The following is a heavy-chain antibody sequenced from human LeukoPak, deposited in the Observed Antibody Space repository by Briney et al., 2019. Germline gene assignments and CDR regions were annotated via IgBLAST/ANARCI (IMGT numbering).Heavy chain of an antibody. D-gene: IGHD6-19*01. CDR3: ATKQWLAPPPDS. J-gene: IGHJ4*02. Sequence: PGGSLRLSRAASGFTFSKLWMLWVRQAPGRGLESVSRIHTDGTVTTYADSVKGRFTGSRDNADNTMCLEMNSVRDEDTAVYYCATKQWLAPPPDSWGQGTAVTVSS. CDR2: IHTDGTVT. V-gene: IGHV3-74*01. CDR1: GFTFSKLW.